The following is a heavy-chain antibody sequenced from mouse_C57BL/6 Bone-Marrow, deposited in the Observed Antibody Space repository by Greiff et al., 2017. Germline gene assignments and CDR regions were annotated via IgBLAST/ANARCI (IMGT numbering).Heavy chain of an antibody. CDR1: GFTFSDYG. CDR3: ARQGDGYFYFDY. CDR2: ISNLAYSI. D-gene: IGHD2-3*01. J-gene: IGHJ2*01. Sequence: EGKGVECGGGLVQPGGSLKLSCAASGFTFSDYGMAWVRQAPRKGPEWVAFISNLAYSIYYADTVTGRFTISRENAKNTLYLEMSSLRSEDTAMYYCARQGDGYFYFDYWGQGTTLTVSS. V-gene: IGHV5-15*01.